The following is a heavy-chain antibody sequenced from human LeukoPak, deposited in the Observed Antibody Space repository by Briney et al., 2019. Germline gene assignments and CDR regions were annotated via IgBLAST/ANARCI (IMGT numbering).Heavy chain of an antibody. CDR3: TRSSYDILTGPVNWFDP. J-gene: IGHJ5*02. D-gene: IGHD3-9*01. Sequence: PGGSLRLSCAASGFTFSSYAMSWVRQAPGKGLEWVGFIRSKAYGGTTEYAASVKGRFTISRDDSKSIAYLQMNSLKTEDTAVYYCTRSSYDILTGPVNWFDPWGQGTLVTVSS. CDR2: IRSKAYGGTT. CDR1: GFTFSSYA. V-gene: IGHV3-49*04.